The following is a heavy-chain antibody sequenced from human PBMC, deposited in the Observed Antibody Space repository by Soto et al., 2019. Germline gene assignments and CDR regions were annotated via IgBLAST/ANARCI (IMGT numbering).Heavy chain of an antibody. CDR3: AVRGEVWPEVGFDP. Sequence: SETLSLTCSVSGGSITNSRNYYWAWIRQPPGKGLEWIGNIYSGGGTKYNSSLESRLTISLDTSKNQFSMKMRSVTAADTAVYYCAVRGEVWPEVGFDPWGQGSLVTVSA. CDR1: GGSITNSRNYY. CDR2: IYSGGGT. V-gene: IGHV4-39*01. D-gene: IGHD3-10*02. J-gene: IGHJ5*02.